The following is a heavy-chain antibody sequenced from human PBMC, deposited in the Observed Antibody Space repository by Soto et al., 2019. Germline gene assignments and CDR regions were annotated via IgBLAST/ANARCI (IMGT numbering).Heavy chain of an antibody. J-gene: IGHJ6*02. CDR2: IYYSGST. V-gene: IGHV4-30-4*01. D-gene: IGHD1-26*01. Sequence: QVQLQESGPGLVKPSQTLSLTCTVSGGSISSGDYYWSWIRQPPGKGLEWIGYIYYSGSTYYNPSLMSRFTISVDTSKNQCSLKLSSVTAADTAVYYCARIGSGMGMDVWGQGTTVTVSS. CDR3: ARIGSGMGMDV. CDR1: GGSISSGDYY.